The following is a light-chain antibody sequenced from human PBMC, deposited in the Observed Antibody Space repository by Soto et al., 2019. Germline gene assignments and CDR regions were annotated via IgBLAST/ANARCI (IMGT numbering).Light chain of an antibody. CDR1: SSNIGAGYD. CDR2: ADT. V-gene: IGLV1-40*01. J-gene: IGLJ2*01. CDR3: QSYDSSLSGVV. Sequence: QTVVTQPASVSGAPGQRVTISCTGSSSNIGAGYDVHWYQQLPGTAPKLLIYADTNRPSGVPDRFSGSKSGTSASLAITGLQAEDEADYYCQSYDSSLSGVVFGGGTKLTVL.